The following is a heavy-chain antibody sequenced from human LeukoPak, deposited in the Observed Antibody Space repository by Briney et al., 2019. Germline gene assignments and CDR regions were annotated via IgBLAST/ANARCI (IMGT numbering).Heavy chain of an antibody. CDR3: ARASFYYELDY. Sequence: KASETLSLTCTVSGGSSSGYYWTWIRQAPGKGLEWVGYIYHSGSTSYNPSLKSRVTISVDMSKNQFSLKLRSVTAADTAVYYCARASFYYELDYWGQGTLVTVSS. CDR2: IYHSGST. CDR1: GGSSSGYY. V-gene: IGHV4-59*01. D-gene: IGHD3-22*01. J-gene: IGHJ4*02.